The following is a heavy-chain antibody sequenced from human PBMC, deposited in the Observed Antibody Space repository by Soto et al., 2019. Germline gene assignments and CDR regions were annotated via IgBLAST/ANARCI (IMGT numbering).Heavy chain of an antibody. CDR3: ARVVAGTTSGYGMDV. V-gene: IGHV3-30-3*01. CDR1: GFTFSSYA. CDR2: ISYDGSNK. Sequence: GGSLRLSCAASGFTFSSYAMHWVRQAPGKGLEWVAVISYDGSNKYYADSVKGRFTISRDNSKNTLYLQMNSLRAEDTAVYYCARVVAGTTSGYGMDVWGQGTTVTV. J-gene: IGHJ6*02. D-gene: IGHD1-1*01.